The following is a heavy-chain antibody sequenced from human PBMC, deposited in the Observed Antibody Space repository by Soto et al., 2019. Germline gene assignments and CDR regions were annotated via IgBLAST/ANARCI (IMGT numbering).Heavy chain of an antibody. J-gene: IGHJ4*02. V-gene: IGHV4-39*01. D-gene: IGHD3-9*01. CDR3: GRLEGLATISYYFDY. CDR2: VYYSGST. CDR1: GGSVSSSSYY. Sequence: SETLSLTCTVSGGSVSSSSYYWGWVRQPPGKGLEWIGSVYYSGSTYYNPSLESRDTISVDKSKNQYYLKLMSLSAADTDDYNCGRLEGLATISYYFDYWGQGALVTVSS.